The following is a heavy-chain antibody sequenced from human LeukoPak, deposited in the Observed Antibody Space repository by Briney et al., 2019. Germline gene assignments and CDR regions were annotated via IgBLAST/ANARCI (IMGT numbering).Heavy chain of an antibody. CDR3: ARAQKTGTTSKFSFDY. Sequence: ASVKVSCKASGYTFTSYYMHWVRQAPGQGLEWMGIINPSGGSTSYAQKFQGRVTMTRDTSTSTVYMELSSLRFEDTAVYYCARAQKTGTTSKFSFDYWGQGTLVTVSS. CDR2: INPSGGST. J-gene: IGHJ4*02. CDR1: GYTFTSYY. D-gene: IGHD1-7*01. V-gene: IGHV1-46*01.